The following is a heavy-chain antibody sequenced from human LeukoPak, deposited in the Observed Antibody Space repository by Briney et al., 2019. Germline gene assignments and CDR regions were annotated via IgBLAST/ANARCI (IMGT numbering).Heavy chain of an antibody. V-gene: IGHV4-59*01. CDR3: ARGGFGVPFDY. Sequence: PPETLSLTCTVSGGSISSYYWSWIRQPPGKGLEWISYIYYSGSTKYNPSLKSRVTISVDTSKNQFSLKLSSVTAADTAVYYCARGGFGVPFDYWGQGTLVTVSS. J-gene: IGHJ4*02. CDR2: IYYSGST. CDR1: GGSISSYY. D-gene: IGHD3-3*01.